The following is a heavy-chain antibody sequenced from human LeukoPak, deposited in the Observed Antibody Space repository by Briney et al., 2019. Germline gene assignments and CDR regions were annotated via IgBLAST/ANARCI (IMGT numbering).Heavy chain of an antibody. J-gene: IGHJ4*02. D-gene: IGHD2-15*01. CDR2: IYHSGST. CDR3: AREPINCSGGSCYRGVFDY. V-gene: IGHV4-4*02. Sequence: SETLSLTCAVSGGSISSSNWWSWVRQPPGKGLEWIGEIYHSGSTNYNPSLKSRVTISVDKSKNQFSLKLSSVTAADTAVYYCAREPINCSGGSCYRGVFDYWGQGTLVTVSS. CDR1: GGSISSSNW.